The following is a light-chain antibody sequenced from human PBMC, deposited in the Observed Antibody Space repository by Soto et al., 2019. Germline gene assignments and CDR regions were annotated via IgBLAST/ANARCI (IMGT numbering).Light chain of an antibody. J-gene: IGKJ3*01. CDR3: QKYSSVPV. CDR1: QGIRNY. CDR2: AAS. V-gene: IGKV1-27*01. Sequence: DIQMTQSPTSLSASVGDRVTITCRPSQGIRNYVAWYQQIPGKAPKLLIYAASTLQSGVPSRFSGSGSGTDFTLTINGLQPEDVATYSCQKYSSVPVFGPGIKVEIK.